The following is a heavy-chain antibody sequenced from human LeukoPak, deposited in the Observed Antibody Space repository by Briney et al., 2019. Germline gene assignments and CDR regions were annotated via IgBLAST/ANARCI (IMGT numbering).Heavy chain of an antibody. CDR1: GGSISNYY. Sequence: SGTLSLTCTVSGGSISNYYWSWIRQPPGKGLEWIGYIYYSGSTKYNRSLKSRVTISVDTSKNQFSLRLSSVTAADTAVYYCARDWGVSARPGYMDVWGKGTTVTVSS. J-gene: IGHJ6*03. V-gene: IGHV4-59*01. D-gene: IGHD6-6*01. CDR3: ARDWGVSARPGYMDV. CDR2: IYYSGST.